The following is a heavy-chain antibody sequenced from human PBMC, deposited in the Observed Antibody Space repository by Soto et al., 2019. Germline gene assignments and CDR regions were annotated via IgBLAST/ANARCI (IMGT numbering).Heavy chain of an antibody. CDR3: ALGTRNSSACDF. CDR2: IIPLTETP. Sequence: QVQVVQSGAEVKKPGSSVKVSCKASGGTFSNYAISWVRQAPGHGLEWVGGIIPLTETPVYAQTVQGRLTITADEITSAAYMEPSSLRSDGTAVYHCALGTRNSSACDFWGQETLVTVSS. CDR1: GGTFSNYA. D-gene: IGHD6-6*01. V-gene: IGHV1-69*01. J-gene: IGHJ4*02.